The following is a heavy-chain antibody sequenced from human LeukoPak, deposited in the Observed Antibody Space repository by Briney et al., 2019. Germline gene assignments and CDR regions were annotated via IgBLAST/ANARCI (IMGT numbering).Heavy chain of an antibody. CDR1: GYTFTGYY. V-gene: IGHV1-2*06. D-gene: IGHD3-22*01. CDR3: ARDRYYDSSGYYEYYYYYYMDV. Sequence: ASVKVSCKASGYTFTGYYMHWVRQAPGQGLEWMGRINPNSGGTNYAQKFQGRVTMTRDTSISTAYMGLSRLRSDDTAVYYCARDRYYDSSGYYEYYYYYYMDVWGKGTTVTVSS. CDR2: INPNSGGT. J-gene: IGHJ6*03.